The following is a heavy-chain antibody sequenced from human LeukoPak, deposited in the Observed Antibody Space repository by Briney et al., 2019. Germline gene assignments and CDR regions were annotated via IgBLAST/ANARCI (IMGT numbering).Heavy chain of an antibody. CDR1: GGSISDYS. D-gene: IGHD6-25*01. CDR3: ARAGGVKTAALDLDY. Sequence: SETLSLTCTVSGGSISDYSWSWIRQPPGKGLEWIGNIYCSGSANHNPSLKSRVTISRDTSKNQFSLKLTSVTTADTAVYYCARAGGVKTAALDLDYWGQGTLVTVSS. J-gene: IGHJ4*02. CDR2: IYCSGSA. V-gene: IGHV4-59*01.